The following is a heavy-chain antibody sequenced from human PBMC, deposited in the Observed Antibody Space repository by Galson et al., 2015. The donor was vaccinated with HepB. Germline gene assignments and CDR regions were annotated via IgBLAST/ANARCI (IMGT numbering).Heavy chain of an antibody. Sequence: SVKVSCKASGYTFSSYSITWVRQAPGQGLEWMGWINTYNRNTNHAQKFQGRVTMTTDTSTNTAFMELRSLRSDDTAVYYCARGALVVVVNSTQNNWFGSWGQGTLVTVSS. CDR3: ARGALVVVVNSTQNNWFGS. D-gene: IGHD2-15*01. J-gene: IGHJ5*01. CDR1: GYTFSSYS. V-gene: IGHV1-18*01. CDR2: INTYNRNT.